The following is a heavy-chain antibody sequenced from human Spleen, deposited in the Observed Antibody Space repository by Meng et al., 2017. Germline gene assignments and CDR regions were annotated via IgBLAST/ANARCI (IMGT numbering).Heavy chain of an antibody. Sequence: SVKVSCKASGGTFSSYAISWVRQAPGQGLEWMGGIIPIFGTANYEQKFQGRVTITTDESTSTAYMELSSLRSEDTAVYYCAEDRRGLPASSNYYYCYGMDVWGQGTTVTVSS. J-gene: IGHJ6*02. CDR2: IIPIFGTA. CDR3: AEDRRGLPASSNYYYCYGMDV. D-gene: IGHD2-2*01. V-gene: IGHV1-69*05. CDR1: GGTFSSYA.